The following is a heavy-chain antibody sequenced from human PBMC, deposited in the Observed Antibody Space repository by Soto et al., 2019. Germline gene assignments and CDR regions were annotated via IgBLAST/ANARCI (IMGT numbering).Heavy chain of an antibody. J-gene: IGHJ4*02. CDR1: GFTFSSYA. CDR2: ISGSGGST. V-gene: IGHV3-23*01. Sequence: GGSLRLSCAASGFTFSSYAMSWVRQAPGKGLEWVSAISGSGGSTYYADSVKGRFTISRDNSKNTLYLQMNSLRAEDTAVYYCAKSRGYCSGGSCYAPGYWGQGTLVTVSS. CDR3: AKSRGYCSGGSCYAPGY. D-gene: IGHD2-15*01.